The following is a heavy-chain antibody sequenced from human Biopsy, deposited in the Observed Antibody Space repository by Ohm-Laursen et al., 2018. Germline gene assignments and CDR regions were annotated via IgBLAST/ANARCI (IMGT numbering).Heavy chain of an antibody. V-gene: IGHV1-8*01. CDR2: MSPNSSNT. Sequence: GASVKVPCKASGYIFTNYDINWVRQAAGQGPEWMGWMSPNSSNTGYAPKFQGRITLTRNTSISTAYLELSSLTSEDSAIYYCAKGHSNCFRYLKYWGQGTLVTVSS. J-gene: IGHJ1*01. CDR1: GYIFTNYD. D-gene: IGHD6-13*01. CDR3: AKGHSNCFRYLKY.